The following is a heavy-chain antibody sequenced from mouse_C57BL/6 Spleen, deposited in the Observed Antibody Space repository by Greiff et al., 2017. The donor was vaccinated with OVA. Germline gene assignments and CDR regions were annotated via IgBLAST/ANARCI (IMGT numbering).Heavy chain of an antibody. J-gene: IGHJ1*03. CDR1: GYTFTGYW. V-gene: IGHV1-9*01. CDR2: ILPGSGST. D-gene: IGHD2-4*01. Sequence: QVQLQQSGAELLKPGASVKLSCKATGYTFTGYWIEWVKQRPGHGLEWIGEILPGSGSTNYNEKFKGKATFTADTSSNTAYMQLSSLTTEDSAIYYCARPIYYDYDGYWYFDVWGTGTTVTVSS. CDR3: ARPIYYDYDGYWYFDV.